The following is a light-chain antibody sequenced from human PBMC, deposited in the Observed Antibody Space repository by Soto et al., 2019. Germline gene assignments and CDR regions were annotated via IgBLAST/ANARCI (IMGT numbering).Light chain of an antibody. CDR3: QYYGDSPT. V-gene: IGKV3-20*01. Sequence: ELTQSPGSLSLSPGQTATLSCRANQSLGNNYLAWVQQRPGQAPRLLIYGATHWASGISERFGGSGSGSEFTLTISGLEPEDSSVYYCQYYGDSPTFGQGNKVEI. CDR1: QSLGNNY. CDR2: GAT. J-gene: IGKJ1*01.